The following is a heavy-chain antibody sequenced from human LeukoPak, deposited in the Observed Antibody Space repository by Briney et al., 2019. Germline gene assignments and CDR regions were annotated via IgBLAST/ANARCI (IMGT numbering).Heavy chain of an antibody. D-gene: IGHD3-9*01. CDR2: IRYDGSNK. Sequence: GGSLRLSCAASGFGFSNFWMSWVRQAPGKGLEWVAFIRYDGSNKYYADSVKGRFTISRDNSKNTLYLQMNSLRAEDTAVYYCAKFKWVGLTGYYIRIPFDYWGQGTLVTVSS. CDR3: AKFKWVGLTGYYIRIPFDY. V-gene: IGHV3-30*02. CDR1: GFGFSNFW. J-gene: IGHJ4*02.